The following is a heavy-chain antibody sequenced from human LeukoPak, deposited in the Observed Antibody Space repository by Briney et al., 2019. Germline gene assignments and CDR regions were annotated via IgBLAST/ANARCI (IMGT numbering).Heavy chain of an antibody. D-gene: IGHD7-27*01. CDR2: VYYTGST. J-gene: IGHJ4*02. Sequence: PSGTLSLTCTVSGDFITAYYWSWIRQPPGKGLEWLGYVYYTGSTEYNPSLGSRVTISLEMSKHQFSLNLTSVTAADTAVYYCASNTGTVFDYWGQGALVTVSS. V-gene: IGHV4-59*01. CDR3: ASNTGTVFDY. CDR1: GDFITAYY.